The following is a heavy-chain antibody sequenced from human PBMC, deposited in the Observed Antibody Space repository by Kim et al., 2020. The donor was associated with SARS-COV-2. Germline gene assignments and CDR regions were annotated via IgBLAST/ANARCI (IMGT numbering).Heavy chain of an antibody. CDR2: MNPNSGNT. D-gene: IGHD3-3*01. Sequence: ASVKVSCKASGYTFTSYDINWVRQATGQGLEWMGWMNPNSGNTGYAQKFQGRVTMTRNTSISTAYMELSSLRSEDTAVYYCARGSPARLGYFTIFGVVINKYYFDYWGQGTLVTVSS. V-gene: IGHV1-8*01. CDR3: ARGSPARLGYFTIFGVVINKYYFDY. J-gene: IGHJ4*02. CDR1: GYTFTSYD.